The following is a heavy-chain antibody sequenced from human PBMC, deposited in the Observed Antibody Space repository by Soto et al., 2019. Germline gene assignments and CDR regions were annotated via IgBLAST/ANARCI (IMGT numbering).Heavy chain of an antibody. V-gene: IGHV1-8*01. J-gene: IGHJ4*02. CDR1: GYTFVAFD. CDR3: VRQAGGASTPGDDY. Sequence: QVQLVQSGAEVKKPGASVKVSCKASGYTFVAFDIAWVRQASGQGLEWVGWVNPDTGDTAYKREFQGRLPRTRDTSINTVYMELSSLTPNETAMYFCVRQAGGASTPGDDYWGQGTLVTVS. CDR2: VNPDTGDT. D-gene: IGHD2-15*01.